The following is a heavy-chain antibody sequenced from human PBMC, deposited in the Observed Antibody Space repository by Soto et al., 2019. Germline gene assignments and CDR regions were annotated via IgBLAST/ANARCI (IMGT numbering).Heavy chain of an antibody. V-gene: IGHV6-1*01. CDR2: TYYRSKWYN. Sequence: SQTLSLTCVISGDSVSSNSAAWNWIRQSPSRGLEWLGRTYYRSKWYNDYAVSVKSRITINPDTSKNQISLQLNSVTPEDTAVYYCARDHGSGWKRGRGMDVWGQGTTVTVSS. CDR3: ARDHGSGWKRGRGMDV. CDR1: GDSVSSNSAA. D-gene: IGHD6-19*01. J-gene: IGHJ6*02.